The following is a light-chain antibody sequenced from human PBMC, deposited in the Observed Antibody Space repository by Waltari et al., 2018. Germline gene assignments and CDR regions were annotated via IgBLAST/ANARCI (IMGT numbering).Light chain of an antibody. Sequence: QSVLTQPPSVSAAAGQKVTISCSGGSSNIGNYFVSWYQQFPGAAPKLLIYDNNKRPSGIPDRVSGSKSGTSATLDITGLQTGDEADYYCGTWDTNLRAVFGGGTTLTVL. CDR1: SSNIGNYF. CDR2: DNN. CDR3: GTWDTNLRAV. V-gene: IGLV1-51*01. J-gene: IGLJ3*02.